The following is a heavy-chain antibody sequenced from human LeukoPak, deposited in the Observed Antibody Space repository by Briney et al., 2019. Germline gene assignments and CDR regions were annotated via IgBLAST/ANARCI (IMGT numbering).Heavy chain of an antibody. D-gene: IGHD1-26*01. Sequence: GGSLRLSCAASGFTFSSYGMHWVRQAPGKGLEWVAVISYDGSNKYYADSVKGRFTISRGNSKNTLYLQMNSLRGEDTAVYYCAKERGSTTWFDYWGQGTLVTVSS. CDR3: AKERGSTTWFDY. CDR1: GFTFSSYG. V-gene: IGHV3-30*18. CDR2: ISYDGSNK. J-gene: IGHJ4*02.